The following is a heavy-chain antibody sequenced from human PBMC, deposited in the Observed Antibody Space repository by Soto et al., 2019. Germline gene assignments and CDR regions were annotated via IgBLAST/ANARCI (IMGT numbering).Heavy chain of an antibody. V-gene: IGHV4-59*01. CDR3: ARRYGKNAFDI. D-gene: IGHD5-18*01. Sequence: SETLSLTCTVSGGSISSYYWSWIRQPPGKGLEWIAYIYYTGSTNYNPSLKSRVTLSADTSKNQFSLKLISVTAADTAMYYCARRYGKNAFDIWGQGTMVTVSS. CDR1: GGSISSYY. J-gene: IGHJ3*02. CDR2: IYYTGST.